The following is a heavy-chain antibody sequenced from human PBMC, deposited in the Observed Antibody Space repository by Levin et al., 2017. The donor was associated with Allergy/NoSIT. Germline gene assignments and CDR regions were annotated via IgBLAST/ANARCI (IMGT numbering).Heavy chain of an antibody. J-gene: IGHJ4*02. CDR2: ISYDGSNK. V-gene: IGHV3-30-3*01. CDR1: GFTFSSYA. D-gene: IGHD6-19*01. CDR3: ARELKGSGWYYLDY. Sequence: GGSLRLSCAASGFTFSSYAMHWVRQAPGKGLEWVAVISYDGSNKYYADSVKGRFTISRDNSKNTLYLQMNSLRAEDTAVYYCARELKGSGWYYLDYWGQGTLVTVSS.